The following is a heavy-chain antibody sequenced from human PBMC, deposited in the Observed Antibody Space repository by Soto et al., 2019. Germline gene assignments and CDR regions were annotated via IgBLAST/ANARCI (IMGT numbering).Heavy chain of an antibody. CDR1: GFTFSSYS. Sequence: EVQLVESGGGLVQPGGSLRLSCAASGFTFSSYSMNWVRQAPGRRLEWVAYISYSSSTIYYADSVKGRFTISRDNAKNSLYLQMNSLKAEDTALYYCARRQYESDDWGQGTLVTVSS. CDR3: ARRQYESDD. J-gene: IGHJ4*02. CDR2: ISYSSSTI. D-gene: IGHD4-4*01. V-gene: IGHV3-48*01.